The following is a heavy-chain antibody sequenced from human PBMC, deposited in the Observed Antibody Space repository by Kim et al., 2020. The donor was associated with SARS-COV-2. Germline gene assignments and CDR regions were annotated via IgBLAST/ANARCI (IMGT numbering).Heavy chain of an antibody. CDR2: MSGSGSTK. Sequence: GGSLRLSCAASGFTFSDYYMSWIRQAPGKGLEWISYMSGSGSTKYYADSVKGRFTISRDNAKNSLYLKMNSLRAEDTAVYYCARVVSGYSHPCWFDPWGQGTLVTVSS. CDR3: ARVVSGYSHPCWFDP. CDR1: GFTFSDYY. D-gene: IGHD5-18*01. V-gene: IGHV3-11*01. J-gene: IGHJ5*02.